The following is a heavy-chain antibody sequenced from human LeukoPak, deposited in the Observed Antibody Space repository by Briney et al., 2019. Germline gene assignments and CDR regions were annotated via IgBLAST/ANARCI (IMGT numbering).Heavy chain of an antibody. CDR3: AKDPGGLWLLKTVNYYFGS. CDR2: ISGSGGST. CDR1: GFTFSSYA. V-gene: IGHV3-23*01. D-gene: IGHD5-18*01. J-gene: IGHJ4*02. Sequence: PGGSLRLSCAASGFTFSSYAMSWVRQAPGKGLEWVSAISGSGGSTYYADYVKGRFTISRDDSKNTLYLQMNSLRAEDTAVYYCAKDPGGLWLLKTVNYYFGSWGQGTLVTVSS.